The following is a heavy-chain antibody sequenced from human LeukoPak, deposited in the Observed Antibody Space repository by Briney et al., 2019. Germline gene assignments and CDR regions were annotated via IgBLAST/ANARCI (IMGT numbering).Heavy chain of an antibody. V-gene: IGHV3-23*01. CDR3: AKVQSNYFDH. D-gene: IGHD5/OR15-5a*01. CDR2: ISGSGGST. J-gene: IGHJ4*02. CDR1: GFTFSSYG. Sequence: LAGGSLRLSCAASGFTFSSYGMYWVRQAPGKGLEWVSAISGSGGSTYYADSVKGRFTISRDNSKNTLYLQINSLRAEDTAVYYCAKVQSNYFDHWGQGTLVTVSS.